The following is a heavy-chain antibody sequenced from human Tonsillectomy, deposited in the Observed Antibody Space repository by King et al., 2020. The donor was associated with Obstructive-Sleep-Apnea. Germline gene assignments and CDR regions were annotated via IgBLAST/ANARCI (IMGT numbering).Heavy chain of an antibody. CDR2: IYSGGST. CDR1: GFTVSSNY. Sequence: VQLVESGGGLVQPGGSLRLSCAASGFTVSSNYMSWVRQAPGKGLEWVSVIYSGGSTYYADSVKGRFTISRDNSKNTLYLQMNSLRAEDTAVYYCARDGYCGGDCYSGYWGQGTLVTVSS. V-gene: IGHV3-66*01. D-gene: IGHD2-21*02. CDR3: ARDGYCGGDCYSGY. J-gene: IGHJ4*02.